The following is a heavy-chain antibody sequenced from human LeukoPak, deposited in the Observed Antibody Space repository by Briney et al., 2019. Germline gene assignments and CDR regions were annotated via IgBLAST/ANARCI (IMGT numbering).Heavy chain of an antibody. Sequence: PGGSLRLSCAASGFTFSSSAMSWVRQAPGKGLEWVSAISNNGGYTYYADSVQGRFTISRDNSKSTLCLQMNSLRAEDTAVYYCARERYFDYWGQGTLVTVSS. CDR3: ARERYFDY. CDR2: ISNNGGYT. CDR1: GFTFSSSA. V-gene: IGHV3-23*01. J-gene: IGHJ4*02.